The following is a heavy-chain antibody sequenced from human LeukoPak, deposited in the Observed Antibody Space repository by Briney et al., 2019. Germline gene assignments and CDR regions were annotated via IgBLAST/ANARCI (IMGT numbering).Heavy chain of an antibody. CDR3: ARRYAAAGFYYYYYMDV. Sequence: GGSLKLSCAASRFTFSSYSINWVRQAPGKGLEWVSSISSSSSYIYYADSVKGRFTISRDNAKNSLYLQMNSLRAEGTAVYYCARRYAAAGFYYYYYMDVWGKGTTVTVSS. D-gene: IGHD6-13*01. J-gene: IGHJ6*03. CDR2: ISSSSSYI. V-gene: IGHV3-21*01. CDR1: RFTFSSYS.